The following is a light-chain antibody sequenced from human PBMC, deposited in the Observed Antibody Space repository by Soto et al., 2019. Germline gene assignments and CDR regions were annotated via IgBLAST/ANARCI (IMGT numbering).Light chain of an antibody. J-gene: IGLJ2*01. CDR1: KSGDKY. V-gene: IGLV3-1*01. CDR3: QAGDSSVV. CDR2: QDS. Sequence: SSELTQPPSVSVSPGQTASITCSGDKSGDKYACWYQQKPGQSPVLVIYQDSKRPSGIPERFSGSNSGNTATLTISGTQAMDEADYYCQAGDSSVVFGGGTKLTVL.